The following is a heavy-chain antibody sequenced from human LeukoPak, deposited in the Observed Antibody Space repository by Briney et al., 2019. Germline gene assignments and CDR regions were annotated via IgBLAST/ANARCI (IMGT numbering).Heavy chain of an antibody. D-gene: IGHD1-26*01. CDR2: VSGSGSKT. V-gene: IGHV3-23*01. CDR3: ARDRIGSFDY. CDR1: GFTFSSYA. J-gene: IGHJ4*02. Sequence: GGSLRLSCAGSGFTFSSYAISWVRQAPGKGLEWVSGVSGSGSKTFYADSVKGRFTISRDNSKNTVFLQMNNLRAEDTAVYYCARDRIGSFDYWGQGTPVTVSS.